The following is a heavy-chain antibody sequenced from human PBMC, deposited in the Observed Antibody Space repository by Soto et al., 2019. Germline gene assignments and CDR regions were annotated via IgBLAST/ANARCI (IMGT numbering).Heavy chain of an antibody. J-gene: IGHJ6*02. CDR2: IWYDGSNK. CDR1: GFTFSSYG. D-gene: IGHD2-2*02. V-gene: IGHV3-33*01. Sequence: QVQLVESGGGVVQPGRSLRLSCAASGFTFSSYGMHWVRQAPGKGLEWVAVIWYDGSNKYYADSVKGRFTISRDNSKNTLYLQMNSLRAEDTAVYYCARDLEGYCSSTSCYTVYYYYGMDVWGQGTTVTVSS. CDR3: ARDLEGYCSSTSCYTVYYYYGMDV.